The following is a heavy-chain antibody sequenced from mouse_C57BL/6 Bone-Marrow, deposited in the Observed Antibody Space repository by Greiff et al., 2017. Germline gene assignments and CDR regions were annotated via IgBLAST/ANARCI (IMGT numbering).Heavy chain of an antibody. Sequence: VQLQQSGAELARPGASVKLSCKASGYTFTSYGISWVKQRTGQGLEWIGEIYPRSGNTSYNEKFKGKATLTADKSSSTAYMELRSLTSEDAAVYFCARAFGYGTWFAYWGQGTLVTVSA. V-gene: IGHV1-81*01. D-gene: IGHD2-2*01. CDR2: IYPRSGNT. CDR1: GYTFTSYG. CDR3: ARAFGYGTWFAY. J-gene: IGHJ3*01.